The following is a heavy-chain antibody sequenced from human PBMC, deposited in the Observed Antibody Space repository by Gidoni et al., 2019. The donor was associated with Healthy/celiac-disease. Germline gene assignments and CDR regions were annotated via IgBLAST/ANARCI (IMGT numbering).Heavy chain of an antibody. CDR2: IRSSSSYI. D-gene: IGHD2-2*01. CDR1: GFTFSSYS. CDR3: ASDIVVVPAAILHGDAFDI. J-gene: IGHJ3*02. Sequence: EVQLVESGGGLVKPGGSLRLSCAASGFTFSSYSMNWVRQAPGKGLEWVSSIRSSSSYIYYADSVKGRSTISRDNAKNSLYLQMNSLRAEDTAVYYCASDIVVVPAAILHGDAFDIWGQGTMVTVSS. V-gene: IGHV3-21*01.